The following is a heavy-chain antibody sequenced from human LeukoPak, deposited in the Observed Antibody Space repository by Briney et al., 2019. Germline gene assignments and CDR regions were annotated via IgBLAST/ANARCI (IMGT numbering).Heavy chain of an antibody. CDR2: ISSSSSYI. J-gene: IGHJ5*02. V-gene: IGHV3-21*01. Sequence: GGSLRLSCAASGFTFSSYSMNWVRQAPGKGLEWVSSISSSSSYIYYADSVKGRFTISRDNAKNSLYLQMNSLRAEDTAVYYCARVNNGLFSWFDPWGQGTLVTVSS. CDR3: ARVNNGLFSWFDP. CDR1: GFTFSSYS. D-gene: IGHD2-8*01.